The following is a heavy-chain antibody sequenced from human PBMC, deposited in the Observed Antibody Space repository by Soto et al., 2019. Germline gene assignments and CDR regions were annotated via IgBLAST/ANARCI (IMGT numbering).Heavy chain of an antibody. CDR2: IYYSGST. D-gene: IGHD3-22*01. CDR1: GGSISSYY. Sequence: SETLSITCTVSGGSISSYYWSWIRQPPGKGLEWIGYIYYSGSTNYNPSLKSRVTISVDTSKNQFSLKLSSVTAADTAVYYCARSTNYYDSSGYYYRGPFDYWGQGTLVTVSS. V-gene: IGHV4-59*01. J-gene: IGHJ4*02. CDR3: ARSTNYYDSSGYYYRGPFDY.